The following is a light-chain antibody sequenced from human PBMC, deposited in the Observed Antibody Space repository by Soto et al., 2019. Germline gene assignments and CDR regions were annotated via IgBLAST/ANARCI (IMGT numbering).Light chain of an antibody. CDR1: HSISSW. CDR3: QQYNTFWT. J-gene: IGKJ1*01. V-gene: IGKV1-5*03. CDR2: KAS. Sequence: DIQMTQSPSTLSASVGDRVTITCRASHSISSWLAWYQQKPGKAPKLLIYKASGLESGVPSRFSGSGSGTEFTLTINGLQPDDFATYYCQQYNTFWTFGQGTKVDIK.